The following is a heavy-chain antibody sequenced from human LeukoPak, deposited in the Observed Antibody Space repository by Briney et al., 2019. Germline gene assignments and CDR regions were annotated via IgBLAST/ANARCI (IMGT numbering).Heavy chain of an antibody. CDR3: AKGDSSTWYRD. V-gene: IGHV3-23*01. J-gene: IGHJ4*02. CDR1: GFTFSNYA. D-gene: IGHD6-13*01. Sequence: PGGSLRLSCAASGFTFSNYAMSWVRQAPGKGLEWVSSISYSGGSTYYADSVKGRFTISRDSSKNTLFLQMNSLRAEDTAVYYCAKGDSSTWYRDWGQGTLVTVSS. CDR2: ISYSGGST.